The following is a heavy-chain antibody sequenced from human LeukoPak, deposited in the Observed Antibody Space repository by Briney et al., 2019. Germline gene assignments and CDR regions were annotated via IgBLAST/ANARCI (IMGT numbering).Heavy chain of an antibody. D-gene: IGHD5-24*01. CDR2: IYYSGST. Sequence: SETLSLTCTVSGGSISSYYWSWIRQPPGKGLEWIGYIYYSGSTNYNPSLKSRVTISVDTSKNQFSLKLSSVTAADTAVYYCARVMGVEMATTSRGYFDYWGQGTLGTVSS. CDR3: ARVMGVEMATTSRGYFDY. J-gene: IGHJ4*02. V-gene: IGHV4-59*01. CDR1: GGSISSYY.